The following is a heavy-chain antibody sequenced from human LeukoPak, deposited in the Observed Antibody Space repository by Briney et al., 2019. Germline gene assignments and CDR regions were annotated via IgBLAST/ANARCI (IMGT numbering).Heavy chain of an antibody. D-gene: IGHD3-9*01. CDR2: ISSSSSYI. V-gene: IGHV3-21*01. CDR3: AREPTGYYFDY. Sequence: GGSLRLSCAASGFTFSSYSMNWVRQAPGKGLEWVSSISSSSSYIYYVDSVKGRFTISRDNAKNSLYLQMNSLRAEDTAVYYCAREPTGYYFDYWGQGTLVTVSS. J-gene: IGHJ4*02. CDR1: GFTFSSYS.